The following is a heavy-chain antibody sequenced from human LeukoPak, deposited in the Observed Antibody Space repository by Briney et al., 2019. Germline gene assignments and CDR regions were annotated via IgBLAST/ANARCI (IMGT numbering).Heavy chain of an antibody. V-gene: IGHV3-74*01. D-gene: IGHD5-24*01. J-gene: IGHJ4*02. Sequence: GGSLRLSCTASGFTFSSYWMHWVRQAPGKGLVWVSRINSDGGSTSYADSVKGRFTISRDNANNTLYLQMNSLRAEDTAVYYCARRIQGMAPYYFDYWGQGTLVTVSS. CDR1: GFTFSSYW. CDR2: INSDGGST. CDR3: ARRIQGMAPYYFDY.